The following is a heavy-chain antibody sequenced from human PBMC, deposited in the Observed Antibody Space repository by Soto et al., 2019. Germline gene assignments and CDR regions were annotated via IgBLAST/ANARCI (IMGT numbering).Heavy chain of an antibody. CDR3: ARERLGYYYDSSGPHDAFDI. CDR2: IIPVFGTA. Sequence: SVKVSCKASGGTFSSYAISWVRQAPGQGLEWMGGIIPVFGTANYAQKFQGRVTITADESTSTAYMELSSLRSEDTAVYYCARERLGYYYDSSGPHDAFDIWGQGTMVTV. CDR1: GGTFSSYA. D-gene: IGHD3-22*01. V-gene: IGHV1-69*13. J-gene: IGHJ3*02.